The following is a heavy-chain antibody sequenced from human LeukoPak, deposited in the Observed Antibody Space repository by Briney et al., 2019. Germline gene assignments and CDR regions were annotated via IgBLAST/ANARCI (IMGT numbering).Heavy chain of an antibody. V-gene: IGHV1-69*13. CDR1: GGTF. D-gene: IGHD6-6*01. J-gene: IGHJ1*01. CDR3: AGSNSSFLLYFQH. CDR2: ILPIFGIT. Sequence: SVKVSCKASGGTFSWVRQAPGQGLEWMGGILPIFGITNYAQKFQGRVTITADESTSTAYMELSSLRSEDTAVYYCAGSNSSFLLYFQHWGQGTLVTVSS.